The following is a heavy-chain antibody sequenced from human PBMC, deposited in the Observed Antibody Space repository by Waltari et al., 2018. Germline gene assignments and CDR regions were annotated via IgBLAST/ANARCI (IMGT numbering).Heavy chain of an antibody. Sequence: QVQLQESGPGQVKPSETLSLTCAVSGYSISSGYYWGWIRQPPGKGLEWIGSIYHSGSTYYNPSLKSRVTISVDTSKNQFSLKLSSVTAADTAVYYCARLVQGDANWFDPWGQGTLVTVSS. CDR2: IYHSGST. CDR3: ARLVQGDANWFDP. V-gene: IGHV4-38-2*01. D-gene: IGHD3-10*01. J-gene: IGHJ5*02. CDR1: GYSISSGYY.